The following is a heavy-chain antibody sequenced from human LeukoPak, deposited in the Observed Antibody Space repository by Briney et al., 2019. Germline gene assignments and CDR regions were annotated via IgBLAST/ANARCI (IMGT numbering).Heavy chain of an antibody. Sequence: SETLSLTCTVSGDSIRSSSYYWGWIRQPPGKGLEWIGSIYYTGTTYYNPSLKSRVTISVDTSKNQFSLKLSSVTAADTAVYYCARATVTTWWGNAFDIWGQGTMVTVSS. J-gene: IGHJ3*02. CDR3: ARATVTTWWGNAFDI. V-gene: IGHV4-39*07. D-gene: IGHD4-17*01. CDR1: GDSIRSSSYY. CDR2: IYYTGTT.